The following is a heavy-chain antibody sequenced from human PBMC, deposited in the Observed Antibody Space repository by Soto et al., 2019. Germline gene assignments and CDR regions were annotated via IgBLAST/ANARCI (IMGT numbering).Heavy chain of an antibody. CDR3: ASHTVLDYDFWSGTTTYWFDP. CDR1: GYIFTSYA. D-gene: IGHD3-3*01. CDR2: INAGNGNT. V-gene: IGHV1-3*01. Sequence: ASVKVSCKASGYIFTSYAIHWVRQAPGQRLERMGWINAGNGNTKYSQKFQGRVTITRDTSASTAYMELSSLRSEDTAVYYCASHTVLDYDFWSGTTTYWFDPWGQGTLVTVSS. J-gene: IGHJ5*02.